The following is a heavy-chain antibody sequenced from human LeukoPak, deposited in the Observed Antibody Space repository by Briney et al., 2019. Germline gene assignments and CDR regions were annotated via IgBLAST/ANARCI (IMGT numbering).Heavy chain of an antibody. CDR2: IYYSGST. CDR3: ARERGGYSYGSRPFDY. CDR1: GGSISSGDYY. V-gene: IGHV4-30-4*01. Sequence: SQTLSLTCTVSGGSISSGDYYRSWIRQPPGKGLEWIGYIYYSGSTYYNPSLKSRVTISVDTSKNQFSLKLSSVTAADTAVYYCARERGGYSYGSRPFDYWGQGTLVAVSS. J-gene: IGHJ4*02. D-gene: IGHD5-18*01.